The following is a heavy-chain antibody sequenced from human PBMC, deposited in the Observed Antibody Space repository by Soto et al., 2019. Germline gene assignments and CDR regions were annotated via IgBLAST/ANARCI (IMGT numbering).Heavy chain of an antibody. CDR1: GYTFTGYY. CDR2: INPNSGGT. D-gene: IGHD3-10*01. V-gene: IGHV1-2*02. Sequence: QVQLVQSGAEVKMPGASVKVSCKASGYTFTGYYMHWVRQAPGQGLEWLGWINPNSGGTNYAQQFQGRVTMTRDTSISTAYMELSRLRSDDTAVYFCARHHVTMVRGVIINPPMIDSWGLGTLVTVSS. CDR3: ARHHVTMVRGVIINPPMIDS. J-gene: IGHJ4*02.